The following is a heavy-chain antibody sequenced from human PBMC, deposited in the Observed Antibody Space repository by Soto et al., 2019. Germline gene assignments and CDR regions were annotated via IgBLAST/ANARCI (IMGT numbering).Heavy chain of an antibody. Sequence: PSETLSLTCTVSGGSISSGDYYWSWIRQPPGKGLEWIGYIYYSGSTYYNPSLKSRVTISVDTSKNQFSLKLSSVTAADTAVYYCARGSNYYDSSGYYQLTWYFDYWGQGTLVTVSS. D-gene: IGHD3-22*01. CDR3: ARGSNYYDSSGYYQLTWYFDY. J-gene: IGHJ4*02. V-gene: IGHV4-30-4*01. CDR2: IYYSGST. CDR1: GGSISSGDYY.